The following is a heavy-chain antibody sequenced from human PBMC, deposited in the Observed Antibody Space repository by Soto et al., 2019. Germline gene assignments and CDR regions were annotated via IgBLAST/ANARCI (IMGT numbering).Heavy chain of an antibody. Sequence: LSLTCTVSGGSISSYYWSRIRQPAGKGLEWIGRIYTSGSTNYNPSLKSRVTMSVDTSKNQFSLKLSSVTAADTAVYYCARVARGTNYLIDYWGQGTLVTVSS. V-gene: IGHV4-4*07. CDR2: IYTSGST. CDR3: ARVARGTNYLIDY. CDR1: GGSISSYY. D-gene: IGHD3-10*01. J-gene: IGHJ4*02.